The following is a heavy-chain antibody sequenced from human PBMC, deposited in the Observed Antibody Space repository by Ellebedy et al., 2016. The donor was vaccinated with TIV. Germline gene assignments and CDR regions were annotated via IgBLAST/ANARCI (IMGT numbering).Heavy chain of an antibody. D-gene: IGHD6-19*01. Sequence: MPSDTLSLTCTVSGDSISSSVYYWGWIRQPPGKGLEWIGSFSQSGSTYYNPSLTSRVTISKDTSKNQFSLKLTSVTAADTAVYYCARRSSYWSALDFWGQGTLATVSS. V-gene: IGHV4-39*01. CDR2: FSQSGST. CDR3: ARRSSYWSALDF. J-gene: IGHJ4*02. CDR1: GDSISSSVYY.